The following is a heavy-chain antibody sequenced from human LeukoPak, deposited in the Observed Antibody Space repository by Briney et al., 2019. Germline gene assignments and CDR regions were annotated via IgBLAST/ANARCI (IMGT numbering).Heavy chain of an antibody. V-gene: IGHV3-74*01. CDR1: GFTFSGSW. D-gene: IGHD2-8*01. CDR2: INNDGSST. Sequence: GGSLRLSCAASGFTFSGSWIHWVRQAPGKGLLWVSLINNDGSSTTYADSVKGRFTISRDNAKNTLYLQMNSLRVDDTAMYYCARAGPNWRIDYWGQGTLVTVSS. CDR3: ARAGPNWRIDY. J-gene: IGHJ4*02.